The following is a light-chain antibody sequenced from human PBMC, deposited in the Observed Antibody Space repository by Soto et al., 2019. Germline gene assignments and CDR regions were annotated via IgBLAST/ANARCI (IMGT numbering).Light chain of an antibody. Sequence: AIQMTQSPSSLSVSVGDRVTITCRASQDIRNDLGWYQQKPGKAPKLLIYGTSNLQSGGPSRFSGSGSGTDFNITISSLQPEDFATYYCLQDYYYPYIFVQGTKLEIK. CDR1: QDIRND. J-gene: IGKJ2*01. V-gene: IGKV1-6*01. CDR2: GTS. CDR3: LQDYYYPYI.